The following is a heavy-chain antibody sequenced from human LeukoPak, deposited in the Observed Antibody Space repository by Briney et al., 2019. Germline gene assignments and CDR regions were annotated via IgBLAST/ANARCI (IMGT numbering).Heavy chain of an antibody. Sequence: SETLSLTCTVSGGSTSSGGYSWSWIRQHPGKGLEWIGYIYYSGSTYYNPSLKSRVTISVDTSKNQFSLKLSSVTAADTAVYYCAKMGDIVVVPAAIPLGAFDIWGQGTMVTVSS. CDR2: IYYSGST. CDR1: GGSTSSGGYS. J-gene: IGHJ3*02. CDR3: AKMGDIVVVPAAIPLGAFDI. V-gene: IGHV4-31*03. D-gene: IGHD2-2*02.